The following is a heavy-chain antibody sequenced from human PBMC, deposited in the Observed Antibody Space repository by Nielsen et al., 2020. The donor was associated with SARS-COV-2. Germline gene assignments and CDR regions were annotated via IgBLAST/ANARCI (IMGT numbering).Heavy chain of an antibody. CDR2: ISGSGGST. D-gene: IGHD5-18*01. J-gene: IGHJ6*02. CDR1: GFTFDDYG. CDR3: AKEISYGYWYYGMDV. V-gene: IGHV3-23*01. Sequence: GGSLRLSCAASGFTFDDYGMSWVRQAPGKGLEWVSSISGSGGSTYYADSVKGRFTISRDTSKNTLYLQMNSLRAEDTAVYYCAKEISYGYWYYGMDVWGQGTTVTVSS.